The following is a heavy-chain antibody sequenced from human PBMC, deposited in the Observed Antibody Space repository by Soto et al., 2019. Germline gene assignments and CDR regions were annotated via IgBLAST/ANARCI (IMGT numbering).Heavy chain of an antibody. CDR1: GFPFSAYN. J-gene: IGHJ4*02. V-gene: IGHV3-21*01. D-gene: IGHD3-16*01. CDR2: ITVGSSHI. CDR3: SRSPEVGVRGAY. Sequence: SLRLSCTGSGFPFSAYNINWVRQAPGKGLEWVSSITVGSSHIYQPNSMKGRFTISRDDAKNSVYLQIGSLRDEDTALYYCSRSPEVGVRGAYWGQGTLVTVSS.